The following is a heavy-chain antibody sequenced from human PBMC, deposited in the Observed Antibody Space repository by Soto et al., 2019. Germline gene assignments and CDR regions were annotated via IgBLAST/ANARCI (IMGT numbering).Heavy chain of an antibody. V-gene: IGHV4-4*07. CDR2: IYTSGNT. Sequence: QVQLQESGPGLVKPLETLSLTCTVSGGSISSYHWSWIRQSAGKGLEWIGRIYTSGNTHYNPSLKSRVTVAIDTSKTQFLLTVNSVTAADSAVYYCARESGDNWDYEAYWGQGTPVTVSS. D-gene: IGHD1-7*01. CDR3: ARESGDNWDYEAY. J-gene: IGHJ4*02. CDR1: GGSISSYH.